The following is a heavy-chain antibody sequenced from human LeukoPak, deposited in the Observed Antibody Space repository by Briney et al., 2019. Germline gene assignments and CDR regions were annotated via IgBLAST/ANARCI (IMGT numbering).Heavy chain of an antibody. V-gene: IGHV3-7*01. CDR1: GFTFDIYW. CDR3: VRNTGLDS. CDR2: IRKDASEK. J-gene: IGHJ4*02. Sequence: PGGSLRLSCAASGFTFDIYWMNWVRQAPGKGLEWVANIRKDASEKYYVDSVKGRFTISRDNAKNSLYLQMNSLRAEDTAVYYCVRNTGLDSWGQGALVTVAS.